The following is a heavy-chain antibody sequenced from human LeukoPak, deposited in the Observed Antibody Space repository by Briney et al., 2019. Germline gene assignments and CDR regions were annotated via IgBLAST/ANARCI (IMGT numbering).Heavy chain of an antibody. J-gene: IGHJ4*02. CDR2: IKQDGSEK. Sequence: GGSVRLSCAASGFTFNTYTMNWVRQAPGKGLQWVAKIKQDGSEKYYVDSVKGRFTISRDNAENSPYLQMNSLRVEDTAVYYCAARSSGNPYFWGQGTLVTVSS. CDR3: AARSSGNPYF. V-gene: IGHV3-7*03. D-gene: IGHD1-26*01. CDR1: GFTFNTYT.